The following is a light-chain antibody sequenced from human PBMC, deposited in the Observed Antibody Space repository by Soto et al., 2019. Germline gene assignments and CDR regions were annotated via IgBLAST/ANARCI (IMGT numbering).Light chain of an antibody. CDR1: QGITKS. J-gene: IGKJ3*01. CDR2: DAS. CDR3: QQHEDLPLT. V-gene: IGKV1-33*01. Sequence: DIQMTQSPSSLSASVGDRVTITCPASQGITKSLNWYQQKPGKAPKLLIYDASILETGVPSRFTGSGSGTDFTFTISGLQPEDIATYYCQQHEDLPLTFGPGTKVNIK.